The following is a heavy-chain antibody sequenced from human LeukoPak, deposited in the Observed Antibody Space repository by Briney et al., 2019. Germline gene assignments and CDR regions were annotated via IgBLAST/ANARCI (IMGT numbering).Heavy chain of an antibody. CDR1: GFTFSTYD. D-gene: IGHD4-23*01. V-gene: IGHV3-48*03. J-gene: IGHJ4*02. CDR3: ARVSLLDDGGLGDY. Sequence: GGSLRLSCAASGFTFSTYDMNWVRQAPGKGLEWVSHISTTGTTVYYADAVKGRFTISRDNAKNSLYLQMNSLRAEDTAVYYCARVSLLDDGGLGDYWGQGTLVTVSS. CDR2: ISTTGTTV.